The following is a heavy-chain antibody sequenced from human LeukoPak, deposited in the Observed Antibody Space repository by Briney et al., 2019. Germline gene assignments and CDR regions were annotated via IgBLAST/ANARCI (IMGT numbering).Heavy chain of an antibody. CDR1: GGTFSSYA. CDR2: IIPIFGTA. CDR3: ARRYCSSTSCHSAPLFDY. J-gene: IGHJ4*02. Sequence: ASVKVSCKASGGTFSSYAISWVRQAPGRGLEWMGGIIPIFGTANYAQKFQGRVTITADESTSTAYMELSSLGSEDTAVYYCARRYCSSTSCHSAPLFDYWGQGTLVTVSS. V-gene: IGHV1-69*13. D-gene: IGHD2-2*02.